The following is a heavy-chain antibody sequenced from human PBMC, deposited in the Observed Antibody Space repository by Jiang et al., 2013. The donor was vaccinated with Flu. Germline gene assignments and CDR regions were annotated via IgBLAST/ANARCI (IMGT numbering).Heavy chain of an antibody. CDR1: GFSFSTYA. Sequence: VQLVESGGGLVQPGGSLRLSCAASGFSFSTYAMSWVRQAPGKGLEWVSVISGYGGSTNYGDSVKGRFTISRDNSKNTLYLQMSSLRAEDTALYYCAKDSGYCSGNSCHVAVTDAFDIWGQGTMVTVSS. CDR3: AKDSGYCSGNSCHVAVTDAFDI. D-gene: IGHD2-2*01. V-gene: IGHV3-23*04. J-gene: IGHJ3*02. CDR2: ISGYGGST.